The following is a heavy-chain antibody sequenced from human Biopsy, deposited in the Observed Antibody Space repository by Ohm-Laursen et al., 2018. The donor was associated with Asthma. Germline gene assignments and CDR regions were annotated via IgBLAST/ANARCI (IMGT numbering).Heavy chain of an antibody. V-gene: IGHV4-39*01. CDR2: ISYGGKT. CDR1: GGSMTPTSHY. J-gene: IGHJ6*02. CDR3: AGRITIFGVVQKDHGMDA. D-gene: IGHD3-3*01. Sequence: SVTLSLTCTVSGGSMTPTSHYWDWIRQAPGKGLEWIGYISYGGKTSYNPSLKNRVTISRDTSKNQFSLRLTSVTAADTAVYFCAGRITIFGVVQKDHGMDAWGQGTTVIVSS.